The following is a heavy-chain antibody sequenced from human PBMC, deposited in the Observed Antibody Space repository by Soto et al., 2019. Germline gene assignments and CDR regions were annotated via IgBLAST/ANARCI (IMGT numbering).Heavy chain of an antibody. CDR1: GGTFSSYA. CDR3: ARDSIAAAGTDY. Sequence: SVKVSCKASGGTFSSYAISCVRQAPGRGLEWMGGIIPIFGTTNYVEKFQGRLTITADASTSTAYMELSSLRSEDTAMYYCARDSIAAAGTDYWGQGTLVTVSS. J-gene: IGHJ4*02. V-gene: IGHV1-69*13. CDR2: IIPIFGTT. D-gene: IGHD6-13*01.